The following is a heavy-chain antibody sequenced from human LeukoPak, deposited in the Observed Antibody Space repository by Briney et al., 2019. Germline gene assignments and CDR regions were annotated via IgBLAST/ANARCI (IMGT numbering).Heavy chain of an antibody. CDR2: IIPIFGTA. CDR1: GGTFSSYA. Sequence: ASVKVSCKASGGTFSSYAISWVRQAPGQGLEWMGGIIPIFGTANYAQRFQGRVTITTAESTSTAYMELSGLRSEDTAVYYCAATRGRYDSSGYLTDAFDIWGQGTMVTVSS. J-gene: IGHJ3*02. CDR3: AATRGRYDSSGYLTDAFDI. V-gene: IGHV1-69*05. D-gene: IGHD3-22*01.